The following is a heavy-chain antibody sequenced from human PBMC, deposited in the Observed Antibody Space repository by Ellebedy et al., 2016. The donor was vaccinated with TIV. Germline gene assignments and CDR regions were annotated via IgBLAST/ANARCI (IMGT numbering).Heavy chain of an antibody. CDR1: GLTFSSSW. CDR2: INNDGSDT. Sequence: GGSLRLXXVVSGLTFSSSWMHWVRQAPGKGLVWVSRINNDGSDTKYADYVQGRFTISRDNAKNTLYLQMNSLRAEDTAVYYCARAVGGSGAYWGQGTLVTVSS. V-gene: IGHV3-74*03. CDR3: ARAVGGSGAY. J-gene: IGHJ4*02. D-gene: IGHD3-3*01.